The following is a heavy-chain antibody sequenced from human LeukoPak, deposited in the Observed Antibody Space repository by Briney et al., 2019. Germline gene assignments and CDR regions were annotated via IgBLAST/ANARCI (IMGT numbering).Heavy chain of an antibody. Sequence: ASVKVSCKVSGYTLTELSMHWVRQAPGKGLEWMGGFDPEDGETIYAQKFQGRVTMTEDTSTDTAYMELSSLRSEDTAVYYCARGAPSNGFLEWLSMTRRTYGMDVWGQGTTVTVSS. J-gene: IGHJ6*02. D-gene: IGHD3-3*01. CDR3: ARGAPSNGFLEWLSMTRRTYGMDV. CDR2: FDPEDGET. V-gene: IGHV1-24*01. CDR1: GYTLTELS.